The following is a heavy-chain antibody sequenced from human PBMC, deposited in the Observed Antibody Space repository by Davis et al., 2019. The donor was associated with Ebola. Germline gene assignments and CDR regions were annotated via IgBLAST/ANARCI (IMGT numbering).Heavy chain of an antibody. V-gene: IGHV1-8*02. CDR3: ARVRGPFDY. CDR2: MNPNSGNT. D-gene: IGHD1-26*01. CDR1: GYTFTSYG. Sequence: ASVKVSCKASGYTFTSYGISWVRQAPGQGLEWMGWMNPNSGNTGYAQKFQGRVTMTRNTSISTAYMELSSLRSEDTAVYYCARVRGPFDYWGQGTLVTVSS. J-gene: IGHJ4*02.